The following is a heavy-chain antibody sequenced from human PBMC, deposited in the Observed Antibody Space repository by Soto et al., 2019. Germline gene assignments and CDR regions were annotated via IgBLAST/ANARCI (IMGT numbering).Heavy chain of an antibody. D-gene: IGHD3-3*01. CDR1: GGSISSSSYY. J-gene: IGHJ6*02. V-gene: IGHV4-39*01. Sequence: PSETLSLTCTVSGGSISSSSYYWGWIRQPPGKGLEWIGSIYYSGSTYYNPSLKSRVTISVDTSKNQFSLKLSSVTAADTAVYYCASTPGRVVIIWDLARRPQDVWGQGTTVTVSS. CDR2: IYYSGST. CDR3: ASTPGRVVIIWDLARRPQDV.